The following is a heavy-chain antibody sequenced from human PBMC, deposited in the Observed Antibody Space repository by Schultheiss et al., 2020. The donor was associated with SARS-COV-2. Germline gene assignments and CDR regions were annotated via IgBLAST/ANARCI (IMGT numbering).Heavy chain of an antibody. CDR1: GGSVSSGSYY. V-gene: IGHV4-61*03. CDR3: AREPGSTSYAFDI. D-gene: IGHD2-2*01. J-gene: IGHJ3*02. CDR2: IYYSGST. Sequence: SETLSLTCTVSGGSVSSGSYYWSWIRQPPGKGLEWIGYIYYSGSTNYNPSLKSRVIMSLDTTKNHFSLKLSSVTAADTAVYYCAREPGSTSYAFDIWGQGTMVTVSS.